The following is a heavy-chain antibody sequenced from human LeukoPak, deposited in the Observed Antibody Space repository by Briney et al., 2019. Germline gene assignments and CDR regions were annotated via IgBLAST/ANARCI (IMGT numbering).Heavy chain of an antibody. CDR1: GFTFSSYA. Sequence: PGGSLRLSCAASGFTFSSYAMHWVRQAPGKGLEWVAVISYDGSNKYYADSVKGRFTISRDNSKNTLYLQMNSLRDEDTAVYYCAREDDFWSATDYWGQGTLVTVSS. CDR2: ISYDGSNK. V-gene: IGHV3-30-3*01. J-gene: IGHJ4*02. D-gene: IGHD3-3*01. CDR3: AREDDFWSATDY.